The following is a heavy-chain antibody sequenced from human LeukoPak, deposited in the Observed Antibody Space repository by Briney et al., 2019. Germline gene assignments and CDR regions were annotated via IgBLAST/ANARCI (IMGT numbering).Heavy chain of an antibody. V-gene: IGHV1-2*02. CDR3: ARDTAMAFYYMDV. Sequence: GASVKVSCKASGYTFTGYYMHWVRQAPGQGLEWMGWINPNSGGTNYAQKFQGRVTMTRDTSISTAYMELSRLRSHDTAVYYCARDTAMAFYYMDVWGKGTTVTASS. CDR1: GYTFTGYY. D-gene: IGHD5-18*01. CDR2: INPNSGGT. J-gene: IGHJ6*03.